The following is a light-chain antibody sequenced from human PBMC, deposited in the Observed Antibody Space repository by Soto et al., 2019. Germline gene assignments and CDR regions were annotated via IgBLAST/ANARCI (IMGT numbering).Light chain of an antibody. J-gene: IGKJ3*01. Sequence: DIVMTQSPASLAVSLGERATINCKSSQSVLYSPNNKNYLAWFQQKPGLPPKLIIYWASTRASGVPDRFSGSGSGTDFTLTISSLQAEDVAVYYGQHYYPTPPAFGPGTKVDIK. CDR1: QSVLYSPNNKNY. CDR2: WAS. V-gene: IGKV4-1*01. CDR3: QHYYPTPPA.